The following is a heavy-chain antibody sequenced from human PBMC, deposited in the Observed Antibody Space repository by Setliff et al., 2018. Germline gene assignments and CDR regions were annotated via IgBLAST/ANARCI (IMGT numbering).Heavy chain of an antibody. CDR1: GGTFNTYG. V-gene: IGHV1-69*13. CDR2: VIPLFGTT. D-gene: IGHD3-10*01. Sequence: ASVKVSCKASGGTFNTYGISWARLAPGQGPEWMGRVIPLFGTTNYAQKFQDRVAITADESTSTAYMELRSLRPDDTAIYYCARINFYDATAYYYAPHHWGQGTLVTVSS. J-gene: IGHJ5*02. CDR3: ARINFYDATAYYYAPHH.